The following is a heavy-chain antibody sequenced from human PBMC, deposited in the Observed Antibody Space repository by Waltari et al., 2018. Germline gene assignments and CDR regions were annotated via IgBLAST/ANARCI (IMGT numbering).Heavy chain of an antibody. CDR3: ASSSCCSSTPCYLGY. CDR1: LYAFSRYG. V-gene: IGHV1-18*01. CDR2: IGTYTGTT. Sequence: QVRLVQSAGEVKKPGASVKVSCKAPLYAFSRYGISCVRQAPGQGLEWMRWIGTYTGTTDYAPKFRGRVTLTTDRSPNTAYMELRSLRSDDTAFEYCASSSCCSSTPCYLGYWGQGTLVTVPS. J-gene: IGHJ4*02. D-gene: IGHD2-2*01.